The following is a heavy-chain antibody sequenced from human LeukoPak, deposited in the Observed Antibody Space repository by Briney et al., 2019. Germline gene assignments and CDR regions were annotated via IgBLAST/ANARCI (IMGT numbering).Heavy chain of an antibody. CDR1: GGSISSRIYY. CDR2: IYYRGST. Sequence: SETLSLTCTVSGGSISSRIYYERGIRQPPGKGREWSGSIYYRGSTYYNPSLKRRVTISVDTSKHQFSLKPSFVTAADTAVYYCARLRGSGYSSYYFDYWGQGTLVTVSS. V-gene: IGHV4-39*01. J-gene: IGHJ4*02. D-gene: IGHD3-22*01. CDR3: ARLRGSGYSSYYFDY.